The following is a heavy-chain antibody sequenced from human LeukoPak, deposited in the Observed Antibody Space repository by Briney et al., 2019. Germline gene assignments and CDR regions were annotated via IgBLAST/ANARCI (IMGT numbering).Heavy chain of an antibody. V-gene: IGHV3-73*01. CDR2: IRSKANSYAT. D-gene: IGHD3-3*01. CDR3: TSMNTYYDXWSGXXSFDX. CDR1: GFTFSGSA. Sequence: GGSLRLSCAASGFTFSGSAMHWVRQASGKGLEWVGRIRSKANSYATAYAASVKGRFTISRDDSKNTAYLQMNSLKTEDTAVYYCTSMNTYYDXWSGXXSFDXXXQGTLVTVSS. J-gene: IGHJ4*02.